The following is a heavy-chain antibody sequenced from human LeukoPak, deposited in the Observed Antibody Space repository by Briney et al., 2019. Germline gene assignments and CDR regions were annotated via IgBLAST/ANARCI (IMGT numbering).Heavy chain of an antibody. Sequence: GGSLRLSCAASGFTVSSNYMSWVRQAPGKGLEWVPVIYSGGSTYYADSVKGRFTISRDNSKNTLYLQMNSLRAEDTAVYYCARARLSLFDYWGQGTLVTVSS. J-gene: IGHJ4*02. D-gene: IGHD2-21*02. CDR2: IYSGGST. V-gene: IGHV3-66*02. CDR3: ARARLSLFDY. CDR1: GFTVSSNY.